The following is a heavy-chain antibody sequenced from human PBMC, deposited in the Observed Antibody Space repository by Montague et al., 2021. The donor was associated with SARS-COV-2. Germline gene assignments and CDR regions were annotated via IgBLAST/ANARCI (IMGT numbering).Heavy chain of an antibody. D-gene: IGHD1-26*01. CDR2: TSGSGSST. CDR1: GFNFSSYA. V-gene: IGHV3-23*01. J-gene: IGHJ4*02. Sequence: SLSLSWAASGFNFSSYAMSWVRQAPGKGLEWISGTSGSGSSTYYADSVKGRFTISGDNSKNTLYLQMNSLRAEDTAVYYCAKDLWIRSYTDYWGQGTLVTVSS. CDR3: AKDLWIRSYTDY.